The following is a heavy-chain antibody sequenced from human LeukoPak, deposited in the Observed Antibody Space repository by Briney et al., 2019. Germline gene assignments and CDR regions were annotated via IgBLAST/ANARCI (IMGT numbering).Heavy chain of an antibody. CDR2: IYYSGST. J-gene: IGHJ4*02. CDR3: ARDQGERQQLYDY. CDR1: GGSISSYY. Sequence: SETLSLTCTVSGGSISSYYWSWVRQPPGKGLEWVGYIYYSGSTNYNPSLRSRVTISVDPSKNQFSLKLTSVTAADTAVYYCARDQGERQQLYDYCGQGTLVTVSS. V-gene: IGHV4-59*12. D-gene: IGHD6-13*01.